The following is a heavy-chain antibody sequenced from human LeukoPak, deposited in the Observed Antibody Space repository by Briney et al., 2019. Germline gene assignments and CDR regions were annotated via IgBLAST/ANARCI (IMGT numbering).Heavy chain of an antibody. V-gene: IGHV1-2*02. CDR2: INPNNGDT. CDR3: ARVPVGDVDY. Sequence: ASVKVSCKASGYTFTGYFIHWVRQAPGQGLEWMGWINPNNGDTNYAQKFQGRVTMTRDTSITTAYMELSRLRSDDTAVYYCARVPVGDVDYWGQGTLVTVSS. D-gene: IGHD1-26*01. J-gene: IGHJ4*02. CDR1: GYTFTGYF.